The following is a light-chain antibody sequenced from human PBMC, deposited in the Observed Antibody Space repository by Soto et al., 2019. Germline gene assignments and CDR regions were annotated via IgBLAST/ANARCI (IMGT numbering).Light chain of an antibody. V-gene: IGLV1-40*01. CDR3: QSYDNSLPALDV. Sequence: QSVLTQPPSVSGAPGQRVTISCAGSSSNIGADFDVHWYQHLPGTAPKLLIYGNNIRPSGVPDRFSGSRSGTSASLAITGLQADDEADYYCQSYDNSLPALDVFGTGTKLTVL. CDR1: SSNIGADFD. CDR2: GNN. J-gene: IGLJ1*01.